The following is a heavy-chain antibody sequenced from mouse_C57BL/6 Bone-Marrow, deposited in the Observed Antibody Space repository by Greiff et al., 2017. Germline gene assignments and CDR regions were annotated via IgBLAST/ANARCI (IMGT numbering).Heavy chain of an antibody. J-gene: IGHJ2*01. D-gene: IGHD2-12*01. V-gene: IGHV1-69*01. CDR3: ARGGGYSVDY. CDR2: IDPSDSYT. CDR1: GYTFTSYW. Sequence: QVQLQQPGAELVMPGASVKLSCKASGYTFTSYWMHWVKQRPGQGLEWIGEIDPSDSYTNYNQKFKGKSTLTVDKSSSTAYMQLSSLTSEDSAVYYCARGGGYSVDYGGQGTTLTVSS.